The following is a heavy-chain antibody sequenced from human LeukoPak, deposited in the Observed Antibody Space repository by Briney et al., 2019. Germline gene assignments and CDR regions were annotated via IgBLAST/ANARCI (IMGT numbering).Heavy chain of an antibody. CDR1: GFTFSSYA. D-gene: IGHD6-13*01. V-gene: IGHV3-64*01. Sequence: GGSLRLSCAASGFTFSSYAVHWVRQAPGKGLEYVSAISSNGGSTYYANSVKGRFTISRDNSKNTLYLQMGSLRAEDMAVYYCARAGVAAAGSEDYWGQGTLVTVSS. CDR2: ISSNGGST. J-gene: IGHJ4*02. CDR3: ARAGVAAAGSEDY.